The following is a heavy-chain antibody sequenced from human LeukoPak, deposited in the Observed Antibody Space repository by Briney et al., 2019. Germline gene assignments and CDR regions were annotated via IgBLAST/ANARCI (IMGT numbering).Heavy chain of an antibody. V-gene: IGHV1-2*02. CDR3: ARVGYFYGSGSQTGGYLDY. CDR2: INPNGGGR. D-gene: IGHD3-10*01. J-gene: IGHJ4*02. Sequence: ASVTVSCKASGYTFTSYYLHWVRQAPGQGLEWMGWINPNGGGREYAQKFQGRVNMTRDTAISTAYMELSSLTFDDTAIYYCARVGYFYGSGSQTGGYLDYWGQGTLVTVSS. CDR1: GYTFTSYY.